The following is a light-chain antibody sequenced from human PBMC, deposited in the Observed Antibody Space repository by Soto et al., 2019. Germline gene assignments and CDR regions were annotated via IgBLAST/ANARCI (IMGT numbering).Light chain of an antibody. J-gene: IGKJ1*01. V-gene: IGKV3-11*01. CDR2: DAI. Sequence: DILLTQSPATVSLSPGERATLSCRASQSISYYLAWYQQKPGQAPRLLIYDAINRATGIPARFSGSGSGTDFTLTISSLAPEDFAIYYCHQRQSWPRTFGQGTKVDIK. CDR1: QSISYY. CDR3: HQRQSWPRT.